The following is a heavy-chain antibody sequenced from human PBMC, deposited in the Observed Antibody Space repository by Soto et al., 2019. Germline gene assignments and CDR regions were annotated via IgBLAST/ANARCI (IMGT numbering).Heavy chain of an antibody. CDR1: GGSISSGGYS. CDR3: ARLGGYYKAFAQ. CDR2: IYHSGST. D-gene: IGHD3-22*01. J-gene: IGHJ4*02. Sequence: PSETLSLTCAVSGGSISSGGYSWSWIRQPPGKGLEWIGYIYHSGSTYYNPSLKSRVTISVDRSKNQFSLNLTSVTAADTAVYYCARLGGYYKAFAQWAQGPL. V-gene: IGHV4-30-2*01.